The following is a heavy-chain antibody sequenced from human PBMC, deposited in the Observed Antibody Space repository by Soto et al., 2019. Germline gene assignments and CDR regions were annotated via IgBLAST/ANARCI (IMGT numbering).Heavy chain of an antibody. CDR2: FYSSGIT. Sequence: PSETLSLTCTASGASISSSGYYWVWIRHPPGKGLEWIGSFYSSGITYYNPSLKSRVTMSLDTSKNQFSLKVTSVTAADTAIYYCARRLHFVMSSSHFDSWGQGTLVTVSS. J-gene: IGHJ4*02. CDR3: ARRLHFVMSSSHFDS. CDR1: GASISSSGYY. V-gene: IGHV4-39*01. D-gene: IGHD6-6*01.